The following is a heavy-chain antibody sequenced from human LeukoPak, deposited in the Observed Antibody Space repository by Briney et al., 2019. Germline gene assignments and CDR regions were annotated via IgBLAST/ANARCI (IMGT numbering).Heavy chain of an antibody. Sequence: GGSLRLSWAASRFTFSSSWMSWVRQAPGKGLEWVADINPDGSQIFYVDSVKGRFTVSRDNAENSVYLQMNSLRADDTAVYYCARDPLHVALDYWGQGTLVTVSS. CDR3: ARDPLHVALDY. CDR1: RFTFSSSW. J-gene: IGHJ4*02. CDR2: INPDGSQI. V-gene: IGHV3-7*01.